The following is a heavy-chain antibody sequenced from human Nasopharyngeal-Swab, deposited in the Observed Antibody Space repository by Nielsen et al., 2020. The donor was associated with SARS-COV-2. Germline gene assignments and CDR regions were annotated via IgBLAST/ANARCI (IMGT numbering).Heavy chain of an antibody. J-gene: IGHJ4*02. D-gene: IGHD5-24*01. Sequence: SETLSLTCSVSGGSISSSSYYWGWIRQPPGKGLEWIGYIYYSGSTNYNPSLKSRVTISVDTSKNQFSLKLSSVTAADTAVYYCAREHRDGYNRALDYWGQGTLVTVSS. CDR2: IYYSGST. CDR1: GGSISSSSYY. V-gene: IGHV4-61*01. CDR3: AREHRDGYNRALDY.